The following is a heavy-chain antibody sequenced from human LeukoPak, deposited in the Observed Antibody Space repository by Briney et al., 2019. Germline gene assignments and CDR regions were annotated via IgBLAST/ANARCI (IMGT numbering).Heavy chain of an antibody. J-gene: IGHJ6*02. CDR2: IGTAGDT. Sequence: PGGSLRLSCAAAGFTFNSYDMHWVRQATGKGLEWVSAIGTAGDTYYPGSVKGRFTISRENAKNSLYLQMNSLRAGDTAVYYCARVRRGYYYYGMDVWGQGTTVTLSS. CDR3: ARVRRGYYYYGMDV. CDR1: GFTFNSYD. V-gene: IGHV3-13*01.